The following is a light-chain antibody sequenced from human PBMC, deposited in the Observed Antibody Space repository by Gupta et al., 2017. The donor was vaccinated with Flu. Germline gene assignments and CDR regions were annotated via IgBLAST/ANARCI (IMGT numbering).Light chain of an antibody. V-gene: IGLV6-57*01. CDR2: QDN. CDR1: SGSIDSNY. Sequence: GKTVTISCTRRSGSIDSNYVHWYQQRPGTSPTCVIFQDNQRPSAVPDRFSASIDNASISASLPHAELKPDDESDYYCQSSDSRSFGGGTKLTVL. CDR3: QSSDSRS. J-gene: IGLJ2*01.